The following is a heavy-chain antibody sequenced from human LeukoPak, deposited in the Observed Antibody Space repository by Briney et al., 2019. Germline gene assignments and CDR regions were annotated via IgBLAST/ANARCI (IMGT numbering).Heavy chain of an antibody. CDR3: AKDEKNYGDYGDAFDI. CDR2: ISGSGGST. V-gene: IGHV3-23*01. CDR1: GFTFSSYA. Sequence: GGSLRLSCAASGFTFSSYAMSWVRQAPGKGLEWVSAISGSGGSTYYADSVKGRSTISRDNSKNTLYLQMNSLRAEDTAVYYCAKDEKNYGDYGDAFDIWGQGTMVTVSS. D-gene: IGHD4-17*01. J-gene: IGHJ3*02.